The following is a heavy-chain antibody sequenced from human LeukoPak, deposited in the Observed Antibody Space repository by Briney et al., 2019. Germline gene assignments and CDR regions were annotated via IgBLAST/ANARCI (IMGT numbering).Heavy chain of an antibody. CDR3: ARDASYDILTGHYYHYGMDV. V-gene: IGHV3-74*01. CDR2: INNDGSDA. J-gene: IGHJ6*02. D-gene: IGHD3-9*01. CDR1: GFTFSSYW. Sequence: GGSLRLSCAASGFTFSSYWMHWVRQAPGKGLVWVSQINNDGSDATYADSVKGRFTISRDNAKSTLFLQMNSLRAEDTAVYYCARDASYDILTGHYYHYGMDVWGQGTTVTVSS.